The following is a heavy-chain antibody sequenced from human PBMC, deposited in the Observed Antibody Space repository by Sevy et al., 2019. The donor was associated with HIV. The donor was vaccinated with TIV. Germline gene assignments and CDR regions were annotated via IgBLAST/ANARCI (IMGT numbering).Heavy chain of an antibody. CDR3: ARGSRSSIAARLTGDFDY. D-gene: IGHD6-6*01. V-gene: IGHV3-48*02. CDR1: GFTFSSYS. Sequence: GGSLRLSCAASGFTFSSYSMNWVRQAPGKGLEWVSYISSSSSTIYYADSVKGRFTISRDNAKNSLDLQMNSLRDEDTAVYYCARGSRSSIAARLTGDFDYWGQGTLVTVSS. J-gene: IGHJ4*02. CDR2: ISSSSSTI.